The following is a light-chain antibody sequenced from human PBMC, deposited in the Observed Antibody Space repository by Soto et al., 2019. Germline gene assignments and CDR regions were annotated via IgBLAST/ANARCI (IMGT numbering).Light chain of an antibody. Sequence: QPVLTQSPSASASLGASVKLTCTLSSGHSNYAIACHQQQPEKGPRFLMKLNSDGSHSKGDGIPDRFSGSSSGAERYLTISTLQSEDEADYYCQTWVTGIHIFGGGTKLTVL. CDR1: SGHSNYA. V-gene: IGLV4-69*01. CDR3: QTWVTGIHI. CDR2: LNSDGSH. J-gene: IGLJ2*01.